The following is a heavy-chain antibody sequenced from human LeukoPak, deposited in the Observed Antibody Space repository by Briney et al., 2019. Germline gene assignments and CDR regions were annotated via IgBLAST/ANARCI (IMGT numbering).Heavy chain of an antibody. CDR1: GGTFSSYA. CDR2: IIPIFGTA. CDR3: ARESSVEMTFDY. V-gene: IGHV1-69*13. Sequence: SVRVSCKASGGTFSSYAISWVRQAPGQGLEWMGGIIPIFGTANYAQKFQGRVTITADESTSTAYMELSSLRSEDTAVYYCARESSVEMTFDYWGQGTLVTVSS. J-gene: IGHJ4*02. D-gene: IGHD5-24*01.